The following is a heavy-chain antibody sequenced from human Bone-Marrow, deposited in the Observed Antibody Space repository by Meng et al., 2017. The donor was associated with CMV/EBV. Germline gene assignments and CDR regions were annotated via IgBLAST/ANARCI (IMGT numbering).Heavy chain of an antibody. CDR2: INPSGGST. CDR1: GYTFTSYY. CDR3: ARGKGKLERHYYYGMDV. V-gene: IGHV1-46*01. J-gene: IGHJ6*02. D-gene: IGHD1-1*01. Sequence: ASVKVSCKASGYTFTSYYMHWVRQAPGQGLEWMGIINPSGGSTSYAQKFQGRVTITADKSTSTAYMELSSLRSEDTAVYYCARGKGKLERHYYYGMDVWGQGTTVTVSS.